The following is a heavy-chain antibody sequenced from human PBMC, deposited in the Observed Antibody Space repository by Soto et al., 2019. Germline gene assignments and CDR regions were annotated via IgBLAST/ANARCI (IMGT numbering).Heavy chain of an antibody. CDR1: GFIFDDYG. D-gene: IGHD3-22*01. Sequence: PGGSLRLSCAASGFIFDDYGMHWVRQAPGKGLVWVSSISSSSSCIYYADSVKGRFTISRDNAKNSLYLQMNSLRAEDTAVYYCARDLQPYYYDSSGYYPPRPGWGQGTLVTVSS. CDR2: ISSSSSCI. J-gene: IGHJ4*02. V-gene: IGHV3-21*01. CDR3: ARDLQPYYYDSSGYYPPRPG.